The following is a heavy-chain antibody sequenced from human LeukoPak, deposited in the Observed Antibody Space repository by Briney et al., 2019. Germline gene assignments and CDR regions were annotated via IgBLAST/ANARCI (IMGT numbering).Heavy chain of an antibody. J-gene: IGHJ4*02. CDR3: ARVVDTAMATHFDY. CDR2: IYSGGST. Sequence: TGGSLRLSCAASGFTVSSNYMSWVRQAPGKGLEWVSVIYSGGSTYYADSVKGRFTISRHNSKNTLYLQMNSLRAGDTAVYYCARVVDTAMATHFDYWGQGTLVTVSS. D-gene: IGHD5-18*01. V-gene: IGHV3-53*04. CDR1: GFTVSSNY.